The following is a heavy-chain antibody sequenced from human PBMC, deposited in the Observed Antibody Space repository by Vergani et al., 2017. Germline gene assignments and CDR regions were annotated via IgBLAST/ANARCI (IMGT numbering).Heavy chain of an antibody. CDR2: IYYSGRT. CDR3: ARGQELGDGYNTFDY. CDR1: GGPISSGGYY. V-gene: IGHV4-31*03. D-gene: IGHD5-24*01. J-gene: IGHJ4*02. Sequence: QVQLQESGPGLVKPSQTLSLTCTVPGGPISSGGYYWSWIRQHPGKGLGWIGYIYYSGRTYYNPSLKSRVTISVETSKNQFSLKLSSVTAADTAVYYCARGQELGDGYNTFDYWGRGTLVTVSS.